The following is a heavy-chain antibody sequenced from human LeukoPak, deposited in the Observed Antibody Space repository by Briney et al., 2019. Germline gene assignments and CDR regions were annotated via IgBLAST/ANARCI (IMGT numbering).Heavy chain of an antibody. V-gene: IGHV3-66*01. CDR1: AFTVSSSY. J-gene: IGHJ6*02. CDR3: ARGGYDMFF. Sequence: TGGSLRLSCGASAFTVSSSYMGWVRQAPGKGLEWVSGIYDGGNTYYGDSVKGRFIISRDNSENTLYLQMSSLRAEDTAVYYCARGGYDMFFWGQGTTVTVSS. CDR2: IYDGGNT. D-gene: IGHD3-22*01.